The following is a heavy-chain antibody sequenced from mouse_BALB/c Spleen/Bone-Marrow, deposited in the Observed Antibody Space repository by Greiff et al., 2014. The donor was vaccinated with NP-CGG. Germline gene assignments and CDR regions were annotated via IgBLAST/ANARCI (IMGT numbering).Heavy chain of an antibody. CDR1: GLNIKDTY. V-gene: IGHV14-3*02. Sequence: EVQLQQSGAELVKPGASVKLSCTVPGLNIKDTYMHWVKQRPEQGLEWIGRVDPANGNTKYDPKFQGKATITADTSSNTAYLQLSSLTSEDTAVYYCARYRLGTYFDYWGQGTTLTVSS. CDR2: VDPANGNT. J-gene: IGHJ2*01. CDR3: ARYRLGTYFDY. D-gene: IGHD2-14*01.